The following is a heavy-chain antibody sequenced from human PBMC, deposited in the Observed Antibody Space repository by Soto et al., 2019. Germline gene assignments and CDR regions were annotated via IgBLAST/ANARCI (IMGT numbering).Heavy chain of an antibody. CDR1: GFTFSDYY. V-gene: IGHV3-11*01. D-gene: IGHD4-17*01. CDR3: ARDALTKVISPGYYCYSYLDV. J-gene: IGHJ6*03. CDR2: ISCTGNTI. Sequence: QVQLVESGGGLVKPGGSLRLSCAASGFTFSDYYVSWIRQAPGKVLECVSSISCTGNTIYYVDSEKGRFTVSRDNANNSLYLEMHSLRAEDTALYYCARDALTKVISPGYYCYSYLDVWGRGTTVPVSS.